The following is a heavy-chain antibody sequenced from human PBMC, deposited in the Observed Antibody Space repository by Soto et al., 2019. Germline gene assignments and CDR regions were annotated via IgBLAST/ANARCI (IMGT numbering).Heavy chain of an antibody. V-gene: IGHV3-48*01. D-gene: IGHD3-10*01. Sequence: GESLRLSCAASGFTFSSYSMNWVRQAPGKGLEWVSYISSSSSTIYYADSVKGRFTISRDNAKNSLYLQMNSLRAEDTAVYYCARGQPGIYYGSGVSPPNWFDPWGQGTLVTVSS. CDR2: ISSSSSTI. CDR1: GFTFSSYS. CDR3: ARGQPGIYYGSGVSPPNWFDP. J-gene: IGHJ5*02.